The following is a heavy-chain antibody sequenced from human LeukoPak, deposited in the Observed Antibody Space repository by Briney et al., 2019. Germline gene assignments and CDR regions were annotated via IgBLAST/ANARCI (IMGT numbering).Heavy chain of an antibody. V-gene: IGHV4-31*03. Sequence: PSETLSLTCTVSGGSISSGGYYWSWIRQHPGKGLEWIGYIYYSGSTHYNPSLKSRVTISVDTSKNQFSLKLSSVTAADTAVYYCARAGLRYSSGLPAYFDYWGQGTLVTVSS. CDR3: ARAGLRYSSGLPAYFDY. J-gene: IGHJ4*02. CDR2: IYYSGST. CDR1: GGSISSGGYY. D-gene: IGHD6-19*01.